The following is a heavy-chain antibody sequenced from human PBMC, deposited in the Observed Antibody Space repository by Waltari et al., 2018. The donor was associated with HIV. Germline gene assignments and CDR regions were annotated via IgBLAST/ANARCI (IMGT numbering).Heavy chain of an antibody. D-gene: IGHD6-19*01. V-gene: IGHV3-53*01. J-gene: IGHJ5*01. CDR2: FYSGGSA. CDR3: ARVKAYSSGWFDY. Sequence: EVQLVESGGGLIQPGGSLRLSCAASGFTVSSNSMSWVRQAPGKGLGWFSVFYSGGSAYSADSVKGRFTISRDNSKNTLHLQMKRLRTEDTAVYYCARVKAYSSGWFDYWGQGTLVTVSS. CDR1: GFTVSSNS.